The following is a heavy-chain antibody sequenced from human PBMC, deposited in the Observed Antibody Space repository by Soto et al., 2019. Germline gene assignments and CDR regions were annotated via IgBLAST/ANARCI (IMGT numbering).Heavy chain of an antibody. CDR1: GGSISTDY. CDR3: ARGFDYSYWFDP. D-gene: IGHD5-12*01. CDR2: IHYTGSS. V-gene: IGHV4-59*08. Sequence: SETLSLTCTVSGGSISTDYWSWIRQPPGKGLEWIGYIHYTGSSNHNPSLKSRVTISINTSQNQFSLKLRAVTAADTAVYYCARGFDYSYWFDPWGLGTLVTVSS. J-gene: IGHJ5*02.